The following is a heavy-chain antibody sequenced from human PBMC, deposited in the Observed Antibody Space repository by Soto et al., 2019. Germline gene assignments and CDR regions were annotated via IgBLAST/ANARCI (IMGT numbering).Heavy chain of an antibody. CDR1: RFTFTSSA. Sequence: SCKTSRFTFTSSAVEWVRQARGQRLEWIGWIVVGSDNTNYAQKFQDRVTITRDLSTHTIYMDLRSLKSEDTAVYYCAAGPSFWQNYYYGAMDVWGQGTTVTVSS. V-gene: IGHV1-58*01. J-gene: IGHJ6*02. CDR3: AAGPSFWQNYYYGAMDV. CDR2: IVVGSDNT.